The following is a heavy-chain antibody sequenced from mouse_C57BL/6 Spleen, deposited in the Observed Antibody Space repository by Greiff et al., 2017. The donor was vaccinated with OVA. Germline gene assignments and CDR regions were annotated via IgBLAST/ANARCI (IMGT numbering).Heavy chain of an antibody. Sequence: LQESGAELARPGASVKMSCKASGYTFTSYTMHWVKQRPGQGLEWIGYINPSSGYTKYNQKFKDKATLTADKSSSTAYMQLSSLTSEDSAVYYCARGGSSAWFAYWGQGTLVTVTA. D-gene: IGHD1-1*01. CDR3: ARGGSSAWFAY. CDR1: GYTFTSYT. V-gene: IGHV1-4*01. CDR2: INPSSGYT. J-gene: IGHJ3*01.